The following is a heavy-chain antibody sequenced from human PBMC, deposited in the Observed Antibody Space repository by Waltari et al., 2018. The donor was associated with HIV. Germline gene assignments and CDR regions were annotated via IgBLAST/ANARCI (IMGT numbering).Heavy chain of an antibody. V-gene: IGHV3-72*01. CDR1: GFTFSDHF. CDR2: TRNKANSYTT. J-gene: IGHJ3*02. D-gene: IGHD3-22*01. Sequence: EVQLVESGGGLVQPGGSLRLSCAASGFTFSDHFMDWVRQAPGKGLDWVGRTRNKANSYTTEYAGSVKGRFTISRDDSKNSLYLQMNSLKTEDTALYYCARTYHYDSSVPDAFDIWGQGTMVTVSS. CDR3: ARTYHYDSSVPDAFDI.